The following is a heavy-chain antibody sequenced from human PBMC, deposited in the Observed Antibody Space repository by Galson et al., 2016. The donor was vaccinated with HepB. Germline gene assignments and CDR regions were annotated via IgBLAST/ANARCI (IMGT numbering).Heavy chain of an antibody. D-gene: IGHD3-22*01. Sequence: SVKVSCKASGYTFTSYGISWVRQAPGQGLEWMGWISAYNGNTNYAQKFQGRVTMTTDTSTSTAYMELRSLRSDDTAVSYCARGSSSGFLNWFDPWGQGTLVTVSS. CDR2: ISAYNGNT. J-gene: IGHJ5*02. CDR3: ARGSSSGFLNWFDP. V-gene: IGHV1-18*01. CDR1: GYTFTSYG.